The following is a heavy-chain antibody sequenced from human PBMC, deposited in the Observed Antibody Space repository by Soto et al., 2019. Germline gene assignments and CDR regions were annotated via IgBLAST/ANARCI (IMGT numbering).Heavy chain of an antibody. CDR3: ARVLSSPPYYYYMDV. Sequence: LSLTCAASGFTFSSYDMHWVRQATGKGLEWVSAIGTAGDTYYPGSVKGRFTISRENAKNSLYLQMNSLRAGDTAVYYCARVLSSPPYYYYMDVWGKGTTVTVSS. D-gene: IGHD3-16*02. CDR1: GFTFSSYD. CDR2: IGTAGDT. J-gene: IGHJ6*03. V-gene: IGHV3-13*01.